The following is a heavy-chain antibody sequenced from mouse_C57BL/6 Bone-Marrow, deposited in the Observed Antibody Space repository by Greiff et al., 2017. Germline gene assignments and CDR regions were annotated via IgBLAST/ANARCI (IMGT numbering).Heavy chain of an antibody. Sequence: QVQLKQSGAELARPGASVKLSCKASGYTFTSYGISWVKQRTGQGLAWIGAIYPRSGNTYYNEKFKGKATLTADKSSSTADMELRSLTSEDSAVYFCARLGSYYAMDYWGQGTSVTVSS. CDR1: GYTFTSYG. CDR3: ARLGSYYAMDY. V-gene: IGHV1-81*01. J-gene: IGHJ4*01. CDR2: IYPRSGNT.